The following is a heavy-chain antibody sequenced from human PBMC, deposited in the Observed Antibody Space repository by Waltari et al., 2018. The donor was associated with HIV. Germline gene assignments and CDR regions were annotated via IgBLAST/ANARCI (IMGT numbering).Heavy chain of an antibody. D-gene: IGHD4-17*01. V-gene: IGHV4-4*07. CDR1: GASISSYY. J-gene: IGHJ4*02. Sequence: QVQLQESGPGLVTPSGTLSLTCPVSGASISSYYWSWLRQPAGKGLEWVGRIYTSENTHYNPSLKSRVTMSVDTSKNQFSLKLSSVTAADTAVYYCARERDFSDTRALDYWGQGTLVTVSS. CDR3: ARERDFSDTRALDY. CDR2: IYTSENT.